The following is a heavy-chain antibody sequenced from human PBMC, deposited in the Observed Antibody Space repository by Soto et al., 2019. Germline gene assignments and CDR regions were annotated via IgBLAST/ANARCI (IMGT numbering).Heavy chain of an antibody. Sequence: SETLSLTCGVYGGSIRGYYWGWIRQSPGKGLEWIGDINDNGGTNYNPSLKSRVTTSLDTSKKQVSLMVSSVTAADTAVYYCARGRYSYETIYYKFYYSALDVWGQGTTVTVSS. CDR1: GGSIRGYY. CDR2: INDNGGT. CDR3: ARGRYSYETIYYKFYYSALDV. V-gene: IGHV4-34*01. D-gene: IGHD3-10*01. J-gene: IGHJ6*02.